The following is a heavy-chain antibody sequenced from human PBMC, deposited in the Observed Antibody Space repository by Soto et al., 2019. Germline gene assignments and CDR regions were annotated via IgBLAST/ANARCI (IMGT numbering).Heavy chain of an antibody. J-gene: IGHJ4*02. CDR2: IKQDGSEK. V-gene: IGHV3-7*01. CDR1: GFTFSSYW. D-gene: IGHD2-15*01. Sequence: EVQLVESGGGLVQPGGSLRLSCAASGFTFSSYWMSWVRQAPGKGLEWVANIKQDGSEKYYVDSVKGRFTISRDNAKNSLYLQMNSLRAEDTAVYYCAREGSIVVVLAATPLEYSGQGTLVTVSS. CDR3: AREGSIVVVLAATPLEY.